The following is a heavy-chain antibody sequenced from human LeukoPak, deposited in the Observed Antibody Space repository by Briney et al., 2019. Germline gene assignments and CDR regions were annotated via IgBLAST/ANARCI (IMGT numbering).Heavy chain of an antibody. CDR3: ANFEPGYTSSWYAEF. J-gene: IGHJ4*02. Sequence: PGGSLRLSCEVSGFTFSSSRMNWVRQAPGKGLEWVSYISSRGTTKHYADSVKGRFTISRDNAKNALYLQMNSLRVEDTAVYYRANFEPGYTSSWYAEFWGQGTLVTVSS. CDR2: ISSRGTTK. CDR1: GFTFSSSR. D-gene: IGHD6-13*01. V-gene: IGHV3-48*01.